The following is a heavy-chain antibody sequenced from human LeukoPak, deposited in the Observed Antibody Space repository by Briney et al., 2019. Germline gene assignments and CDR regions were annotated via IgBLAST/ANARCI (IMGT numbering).Heavy chain of an antibody. CDR1: GYSISSGYY. CDR3: ARHGNYDILTGRFFDY. D-gene: IGHD3-9*01. Sequence: SETLSLTCAVSGYSISSGYYWGWIRQPPGKGLEWIGSIYHSGSTYYNPSLKSRVTISVDTSKNQFSLKLGSVTAADTAVYYCARHGNYDILTGRFFDYWGQGTLVTVSS. V-gene: IGHV4-38-2*01. J-gene: IGHJ4*02. CDR2: IYHSGST.